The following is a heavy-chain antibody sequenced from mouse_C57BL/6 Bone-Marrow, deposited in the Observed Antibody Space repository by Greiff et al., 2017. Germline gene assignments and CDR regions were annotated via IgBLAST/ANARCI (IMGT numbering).Heavy chain of an antibody. J-gene: IGHJ4*01. V-gene: IGHV5-15*04. CDR2: ISNLAYSI. CDR3: ARQDDGSSYDYAMDY. D-gene: IGHD1-1*01. Sequence: EVMLVESGGGLVQPGGSLKLSCAASGFTFSNYGMAWVRQAPRKGPEWVAFISNLAYSIYYADTVTGRFTISRENAKNTLYLEMSSLRSEDTAMYYCARQDDGSSYDYAMDYWGQGTSVTVSS. CDR1: GFTFSNYG.